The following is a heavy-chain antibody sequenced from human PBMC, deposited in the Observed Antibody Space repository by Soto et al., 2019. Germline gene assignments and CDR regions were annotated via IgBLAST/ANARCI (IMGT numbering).Heavy chain of an antibody. CDR2: ISTSGKST. CDR3: AQNGGSGTFYAFDY. J-gene: IGHJ4*01. Sequence: GGTLKRSCAASGFPFASYAMSWVRQAPGKELAWVSAISTSGKSTYYADSVKGRFTISRDNSKNTLYLHMHSLRAEDTAVYFCAQNGGSGTFYAFDYWG. CDR1: GFPFASYA. D-gene: IGHD3-10*01. V-gene: IGHV3-23*01.